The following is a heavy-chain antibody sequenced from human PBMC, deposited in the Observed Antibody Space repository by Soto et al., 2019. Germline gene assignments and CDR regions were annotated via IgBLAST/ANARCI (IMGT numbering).Heavy chain of an antibody. CDR2: IYWDDEK. J-gene: IGHJ2*01. D-gene: IGHD2-15*01. CDR3: GHAVESSVWDFYL. V-gene: IGHV2-5*02. Sequence: QITLKESGPTLVKPTQKLTLTCTFPGFSLSSSGVGVVWIRQPPGKALEWLALIYWDDEKPNSPSPKSRLAITKGTSKSQVVLTVANMAPVDVATYYCGHAVESSVWDFYLSGRCPRVPVSS. CDR1: GFSLSSSGVG.